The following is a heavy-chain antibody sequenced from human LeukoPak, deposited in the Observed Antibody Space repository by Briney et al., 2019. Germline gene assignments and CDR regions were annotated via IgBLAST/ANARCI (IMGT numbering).Heavy chain of an antibody. Sequence: GASVKVSCKASDYTFTGYYMHWVRQAPGQGLEWMGWINPNTGGTNYAQKFQGRITLTRDTSISTAYMELSSLRSDDTAVYYCVRDYSDSSGHWDYWGQGTLVTVFS. D-gene: IGHD3-22*01. CDR3: VRDYSDSSGHWDY. CDR2: INPNTGGT. CDR1: DYTFTGYY. J-gene: IGHJ4*02. V-gene: IGHV1-2*02.